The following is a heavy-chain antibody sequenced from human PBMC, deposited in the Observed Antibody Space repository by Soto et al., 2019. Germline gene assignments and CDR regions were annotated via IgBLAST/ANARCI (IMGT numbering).Heavy chain of an antibody. J-gene: IGHJ5*02. Sequence: QITLKESGPTLVKPTQTLTLTCTFSGFSLTTRGVGVGWIRQPPGKALECLALIYWDDDKRYSPSLQSRLSITKDTSKIQVVLTMTNVDPVDTATYYCAHIPNYYQYDWFDTWGQGTLVSVSS. V-gene: IGHV2-5*02. CDR3: AHIPNYYQYDWFDT. CDR2: IYWDDDK. CDR1: GFSLTTRGVG. D-gene: IGHD3-16*01.